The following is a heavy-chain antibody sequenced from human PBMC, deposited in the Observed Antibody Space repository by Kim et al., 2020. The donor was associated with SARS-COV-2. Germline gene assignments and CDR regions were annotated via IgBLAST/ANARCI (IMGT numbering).Heavy chain of an antibody. CDR3: TRVAGTTLAFWDPVDI. V-gene: IGHV3-73*01. CDR1: GFTFSGSA. CDR2: IRSKANSYAT. Sequence: GGSLRLSCAASGFTFSGSAMHWVRQASGKGLEWVGRIRSKANSYATTYAASVKGRFTISRDDSKTTAYLQMNSLKTEDTAVYYCTRVAGTTLAFWDPVDIWGQGTMVTVSS. D-gene: IGHD1-1*01. J-gene: IGHJ3*02.